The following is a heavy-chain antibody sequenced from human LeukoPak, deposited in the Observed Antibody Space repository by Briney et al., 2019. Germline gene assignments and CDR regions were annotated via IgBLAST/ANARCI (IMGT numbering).Heavy chain of an antibody. V-gene: IGHV1-2*02. D-gene: IGHD6-6*01. Sequence: PLASVKVSCKASGYTFTDYYIHWVRQAPGQGLEWMGWIKPNSGGTHYVQKFQGRVSMTRDTSISTAYMELSRLRSDDTAVYYCARSRSSSRGHFDYWGQGTLVTVSS. J-gene: IGHJ4*02. CDR3: ARSRSSSRGHFDY. CDR1: GYTFTDYY. CDR2: IKPNSGGT.